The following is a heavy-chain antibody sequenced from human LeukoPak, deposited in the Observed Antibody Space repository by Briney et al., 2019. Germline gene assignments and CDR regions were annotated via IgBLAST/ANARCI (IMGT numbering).Heavy chain of an antibody. CDR1: GYKFIDFG. J-gene: IGHJ5*02. CDR2: ISGYNGKT. D-gene: IGHD1-14*01. CDR3: ASWETGSWFDP. V-gene: IGHV1-18*01. Sequence: GASVKVSCKASGYKFIDFGITWVRQAPGQGLEWMGWISGYNGKTNYAQKFQGRVTMTTDTSTSTVYLELRSLRSDDTAVYYCASWETGSWFDPWGQGTLVTISS.